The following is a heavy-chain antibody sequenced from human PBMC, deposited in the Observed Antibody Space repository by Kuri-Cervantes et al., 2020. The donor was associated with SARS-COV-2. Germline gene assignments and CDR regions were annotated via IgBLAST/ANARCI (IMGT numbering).Heavy chain of an antibody. J-gene: IGHJ4*02. V-gene: IGHV4-4*02. CDR1: GGSISSSNW. CDR2: IYYSGST. CDR3: ARLGYGDYVGS. Sequence: SETLSLTCAVSGGSISSSNWWSWVRQPPGKGLEWIGYIYYSGSTNYNPSLKSRVTISVDTSKNQFSLKLSSVTAADTAVHYCARLGYGDYVGSWGQGTLVTVSS. D-gene: IGHD4-17*01.